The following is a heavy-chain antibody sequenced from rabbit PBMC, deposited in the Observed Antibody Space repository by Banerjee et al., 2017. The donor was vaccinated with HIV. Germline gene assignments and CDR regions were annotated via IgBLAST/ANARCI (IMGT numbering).Heavy chain of an antibody. Sequence: QEQLEESGGDLVKPEGSLTLTCTASGFSFSSSYWICWVRQAPGKGLELIGCIYTGSGSTYYASWAKGRFTISKTSSTTVTLQMTSLTAADTATYFCAGDVDAGYGYLNLWGPGTLVTVS. CDR3: AGDVDAGYGYLNL. CDR1: GFSFSSSYW. V-gene: IGHV1S45*01. CDR2: IYTGSGST. J-gene: IGHJ4*01. D-gene: IGHD6-1*01.